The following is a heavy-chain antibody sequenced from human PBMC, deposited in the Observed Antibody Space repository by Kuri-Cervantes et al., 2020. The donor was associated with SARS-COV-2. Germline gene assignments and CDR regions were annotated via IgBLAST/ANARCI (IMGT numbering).Heavy chain of an antibody. CDR3: AGGYTGWISN. CDR2: IYISGST. D-gene: IGHD2-2*03. V-gene: IGHV4-4*07. CDR1: GDSISSYY. J-gene: IGHJ4*02. Sequence: LRLSCTVSGDSISSYYWSWIRQPAGKGLEWIGRIYISGSTNYNPSLESRVTMSIDTSRNQFSLRLSSVTAADTDVYYCAGGYTGWISNWGQGTLVTVSS.